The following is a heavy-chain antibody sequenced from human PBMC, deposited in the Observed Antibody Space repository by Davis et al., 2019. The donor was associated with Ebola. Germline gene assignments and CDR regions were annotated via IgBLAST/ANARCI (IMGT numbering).Heavy chain of an antibody. CDR3: ASHYGDYDNDAFDI. J-gene: IGHJ3*02. CDR2: IYYSGST. Sequence: MPSETLSLTCTVSGGSISSYYWSWIRQPPGKGLEWIGYIYYSGSTNYNPSLKSRVTISVDTSKNQFSLKLSSVTASDTAVYYCASHYGDYDNDAFDIWGQGTMVTVSS. V-gene: IGHV4-59*08. D-gene: IGHD4-17*01. CDR1: GGSISSYY.